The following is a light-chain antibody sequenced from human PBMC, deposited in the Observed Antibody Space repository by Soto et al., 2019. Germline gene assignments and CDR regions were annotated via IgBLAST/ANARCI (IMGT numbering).Light chain of an antibody. CDR3: QQYKTYPLT. J-gene: IGKJ4*01. V-gene: IGKV1-16*02. Sequence: EIPMTQSPSSLSASLGDSVTITCRASQGIRNSLAWFQQKPGRAPKSLIYAASSLHSGVPSNFSGSGSGTHFTLTISSLQPEDFATYYCQQYKTYPLTFGGGTQVEIK. CDR2: AAS. CDR1: QGIRNS.